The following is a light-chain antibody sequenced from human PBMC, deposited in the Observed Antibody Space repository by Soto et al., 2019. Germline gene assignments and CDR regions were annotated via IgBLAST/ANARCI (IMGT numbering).Light chain of an antibody. J-gene: IGKJ1*01. CDR3: QQYGRP. V-gene: IGKV3-20*01. Sequence: ETVLTQSPCTLSLSPGERATLSCRASQSVSSDYLAWYQHKPGQAPRLLIHGASSRATGIPDRFSGSGSGTDFTLTISRLEPEDFGVYYCQQYGRPFGQGTKVDIK. CDR1: QSVSSDY. CDR2: GAS.